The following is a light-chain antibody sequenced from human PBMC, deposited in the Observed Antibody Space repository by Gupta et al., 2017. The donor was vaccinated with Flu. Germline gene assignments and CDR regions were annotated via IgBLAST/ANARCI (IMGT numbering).Light chain of an antibody. J-gene: IGKJ1*01. CDR2: AAS. Sequence: DIQMTQSPSSLSASVGDRVTTTYRASQSISSYLNWYQQKPGKAPKLLIYAASSLQSGVPSRFSGSESGTDFTLTISSLQPEDFATYYCQQSYSTSWTFGQGTKVEIK. CDR3: QQSYSTSWT. CDR1: QSISSY. V-gene: IGKV1-39*01.